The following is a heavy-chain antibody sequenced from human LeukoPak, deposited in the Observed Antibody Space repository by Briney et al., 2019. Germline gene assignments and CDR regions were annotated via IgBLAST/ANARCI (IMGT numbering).Heavy chain of an antibody. CDR2: IIPIFGTA. J-gene: IGHJ4*02. Sequence: SVKVSCKASGGTFCSYAISWVRQAPGQGLEWMGGIIPIFGTANYAQKFQGRVTITTDESTSTAYMELSSLRSEDTAVYYCAREWEPEVGYFDYWGQGTLVTVSS. V-gene: IGHV1-69*05. CDR3: AREWEPEVGYFDY. D-gene: IGHD1-26*01. CDR1: GGTFCSYA.